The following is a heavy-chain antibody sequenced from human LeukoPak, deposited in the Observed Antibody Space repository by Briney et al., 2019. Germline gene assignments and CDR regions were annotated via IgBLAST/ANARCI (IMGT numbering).Heavy chain of an antibody. CDR2: IKQDGSEK. CDR1: GFTFSNYW. J-gene: IGHJ3*02. V-gene: IGHV3-7*01. D-gene: IGHD1-26*01. Sequence: PGGSLRLSCAASGFTFSNYWMSWVRQAPGKGLEWVADIKQDGSEKYYVDSVKGRFTISRDNAKNSLYLQMNSLRAEDTAVYYCARDLLFYAIVGSTGAFAICGQPTIVTASS. CDR3: ARDLLFYAIVGSTGAFAI.